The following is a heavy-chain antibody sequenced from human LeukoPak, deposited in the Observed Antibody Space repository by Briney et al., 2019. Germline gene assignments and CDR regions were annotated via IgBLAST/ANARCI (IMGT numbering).Heavy chain of an antibody. CDR3: AREYCSGGSCYSDAFDI. Sequence: GGSLRLSCAASGFTFSSYEMNWVRQAPGKGLEWVSYISSSSSYIYYADSVKGRFTISRDNAKNSLYLQMNSLRAEDTAVYYCAREYCSGGSCYSDAFDIWGQGTMVTVSS. CDR2: ISSSSSYI. J-gene: IGHJ3*02. CDR1: GFTFSSYE. V-gene: IGHV3-21*05. D-gene: IGHD2-15*01.